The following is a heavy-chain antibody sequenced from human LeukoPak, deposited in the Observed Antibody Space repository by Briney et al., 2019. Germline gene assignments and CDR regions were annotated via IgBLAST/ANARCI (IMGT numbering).Heavy chain of an antibody. CDR2: ISGYNGNT. J-gene: IGHJ6*03. D-gene: IGHD2-2*02. CDR3: ARGPQGPIDIVVVPAAIDYYYYMDV. V-gene: IGHV1-18*01. CDR1: GYSFPSYD. Sequence: GASVKVSCKASGYSFPSYDITWVRQAPGQGLEWMGRISGYNGNTKYAQKFQGRVTMTTDTSTSTAYMDLRGLRSDDTAVYYCARGPQGPIDIVVVPAAIDYYYYMDVWGKGTTVTVSS.